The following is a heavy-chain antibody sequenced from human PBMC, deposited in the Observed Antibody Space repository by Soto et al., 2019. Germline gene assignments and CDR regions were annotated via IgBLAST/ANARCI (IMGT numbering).Heavy chain of an antibody. CDR3: ARTRGYSDYDLDY. Sequence: PGGSLRHSCAASGFPFSSYAMTWVRHVPGKGLEWVSAISYSGVSTYYADSVKGRFTISRGSSENTLSLQMNSLRVDDTAVYYCARTRGYSDYDLDYWGQGTLVTVSS. D-gene: IGHD5-12*01. V-gene: IGHV3-23*01. CDR2: ISYSGVST. J-gene: IGHJ4*02. CDR1: GFPFSSYA.